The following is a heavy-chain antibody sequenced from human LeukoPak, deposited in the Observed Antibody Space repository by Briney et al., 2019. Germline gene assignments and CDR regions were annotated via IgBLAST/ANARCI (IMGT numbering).Heavy chain of an antibody. V-gene: IGHV3-48*02. J-gene: IGHJ2*01. CDR1: GFTFSTYW. CDR2: ISSGSSTI. Sequence: GGSLRLSCAASGFTFSTYWMHWVRQAPGKGLEWVSSISSGSSTIHHADSVQGRFTISRDNAKNSLYLQMSSLRDEDTAVYYCARAGITLAGPYWCFDLWGRGTLVTVSS. D-gene: IGHD6-19*01. CDR3: ARAGITLAGPYWCFDL.